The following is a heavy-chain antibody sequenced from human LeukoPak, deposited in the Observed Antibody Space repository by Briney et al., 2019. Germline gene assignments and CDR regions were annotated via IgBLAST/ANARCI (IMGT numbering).Heavy chain of an antibody. CDR1: GFTFSSYA. CDR2: ISYDGSNK. J-gene: IGHJ4*02. D-gene: IGHD3-10*01. CDR3: AKDLFYKGSYFQGVDY. V-gene: IGHV3-30-3*01. Sequence: GRSLRLSCAASGFTFSSYAMRWVRQAPGKGLEWVAVISYDGSNKYYADSVKGRFTISRDNSKNTLYLQMNSLRAEDTALYYCAKDLFYKGSYFQGVDYWGQGTLVTVSS.